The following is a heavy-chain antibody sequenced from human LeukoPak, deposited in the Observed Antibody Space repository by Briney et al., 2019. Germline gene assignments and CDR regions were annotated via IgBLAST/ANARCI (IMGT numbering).Heavy chain of an antibody. Sequence: SRALSHTRVISGESVLSNIAAWNWTRHSPSRGLEWLGRTYYRSRRYNEYAIAVKSRIIINPDTSKNQFSLQLKSATPEDTAVYNFARSEGDTAMARWGKGTLVTASS. CDR3: ARSEGDTAMAR. J-gene: IGHJ4*02. CDR1: GESVLSNIAA. CDR2: TYYRSRRYN. D-gene: IGHD5-18*01. V-gene: IGHV6-1*01.